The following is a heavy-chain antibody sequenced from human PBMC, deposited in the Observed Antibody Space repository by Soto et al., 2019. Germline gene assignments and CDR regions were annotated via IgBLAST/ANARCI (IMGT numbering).Heavy chain of an antibody. V-gene: IGHV4-34*01. D-gene: IGHD3-10*01. Sequence: SETLSLTCEVYGGSPNAYYWTWIRQSPGKGLEWIGEINHSGKIHYNPSLESRLSISADTSKRQSSLTLTSVTAADAAMYYCVTSNNLFHSYYDNWGQGTLVTVFS. CDR2: INHSGKI. CDR3: VTSNNLFHSYYDN. CDR1: GGSPNAYY. J-gene: IGHJ4*02.